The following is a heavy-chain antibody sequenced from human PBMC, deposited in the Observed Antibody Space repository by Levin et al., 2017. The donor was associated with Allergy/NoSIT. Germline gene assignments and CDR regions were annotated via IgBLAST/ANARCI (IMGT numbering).Heavy chain of an antibody. CDR3: ARHVDTDDNYYYYYMDV. V-gene: IGHV4-39*01. J-gene: IGHJ6*03. D-gene: IGHD5-18*01. CDR2: IYYSGIP. Sequence: SETLSLTCTVSGASLSTSGTYWGRIRQPPGKGLEWIGFIYYSGIPSYNPSLQGRVTIAVDTANNQFSLNLTSVTAADTAVYFCARHVDTDDNYYYYYMDVWAKGTTVTVSS. CDR1: GASLSTSGTY.